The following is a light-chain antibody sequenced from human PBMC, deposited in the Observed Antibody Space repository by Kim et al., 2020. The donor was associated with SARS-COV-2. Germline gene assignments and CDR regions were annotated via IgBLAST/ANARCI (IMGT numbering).Light chain of an antibody. CDR3: SAWDSRLTVWV. J-gene: IGLJ3*02. V-gene: IGLV10-54*04. Sequence: QTPTLTGQRNNNDVGSQGATWLQHHHAHPPNPLSYRNNDRPSGISERFSASRSGDTASLTISGLQPEDETEYCCSAWDSRLTVWVFGGGTQLTVL. CDR2: RNN. CDR1: NNDVGSQG.